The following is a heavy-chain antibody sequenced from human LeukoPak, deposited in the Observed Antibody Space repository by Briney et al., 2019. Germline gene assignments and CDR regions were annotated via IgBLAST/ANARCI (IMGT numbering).Heavy chain of an antibody. CDR1: GGSISNSNYY. CDR2: IYYSGGT. D-gene: IGHD1-26*01. Sequence: TSETLSLTRTVSGGSISNSNYYWGWIRQPPGRGLEWIGSIYYSGGTYYNPSLKSRVTISVDTSKNQFSLNLSSVTAADTAVYYCARHGGASYLYYFDYWGQGTLVTVSS. J-gene: IGHJ4*02. V-gene: IGHV4-39*01. CDR3: ARHGGASYLYYFDY.